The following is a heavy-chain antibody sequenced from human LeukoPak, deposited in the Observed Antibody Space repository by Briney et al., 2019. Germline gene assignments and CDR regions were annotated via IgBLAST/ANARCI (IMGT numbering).Heavy chain of an antibody. D-gene: IGHD6-19*01. Sequence: KISCKGSGYSFTTYWIGWVRQMPGEGLEWMGIIYPGDSDTRYSPSLQGQVTISVDKSISTANLQWSSLKASDTAMYYCARVSAVVGQGCDYWGQGTLVTVSS. J-gene: IGHJ4*02. CDR3: ARVSAVVGQGCDY. V-gene: IGHV5-51*01. CDR1: GYSFTTYW. CDR2: IYPGDSDT.